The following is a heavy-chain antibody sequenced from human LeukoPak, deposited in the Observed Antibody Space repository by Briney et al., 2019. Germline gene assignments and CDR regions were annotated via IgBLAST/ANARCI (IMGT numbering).Heavy chain of an antibody. CDR1: GYTFTSYY. D-gene: IGHD3-22*01. V-gene: IGHV1-46*01. Sequence: ASVKVSCKASGYTFTSYYMHWVRQAPGQGLEWMGIINPSGGSTSYAQKLQGRVTMTTDTSTSTAYMELRSLRSDDTAVYYCVRDDNPYYYDSSGYYSAFDIWGQGTMVTVSS. J-gene: IGHJ3*02. CDR2: INPSGGST. CDR3: VRDDNPYYYDSSGYYSAFDI.